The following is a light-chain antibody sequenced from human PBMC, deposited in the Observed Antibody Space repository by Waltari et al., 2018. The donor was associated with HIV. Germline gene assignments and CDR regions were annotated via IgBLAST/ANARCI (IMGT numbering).Light chain of an antibody. Sequence: EIVFTQSPATLSLSPGDRATLSCRASQSVSSYLAWYQQKPGQAPRLLIYDASNRATGIPARFSGSGSGTDFTLTISSLEPEDFAVYYCQQYYSSPPTFGQGTKVEIK. V-gene: IGKV3-11*01. CDR1: QSVSSY. CDR3: QQYYSSPPT. J-gene: IGKJ1*01. CDR2: DAS.